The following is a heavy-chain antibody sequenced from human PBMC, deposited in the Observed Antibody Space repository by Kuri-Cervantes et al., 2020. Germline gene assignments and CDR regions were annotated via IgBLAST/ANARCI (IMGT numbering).Heavy chain of an antibody. Sequence: SVKVSCKASGGTFSSYAISWVRQAPGQGLEWMGGIIPIFGTANYAQKFRGRVTITADESTSTAYMELSSLRSEDTAVYYCARPDIVVVPAAIPYYYYGMDVWGQGTTVTVSS. CDR2: IIPIFGTA. V-gene: IGHV1-69*13. CDR3: ARPDIVVVPAAIPYYYYGMDV. CDR1: GGTFSSYA. J-gene: IGHJ6*02. D-gene: IGHD2-2*02.